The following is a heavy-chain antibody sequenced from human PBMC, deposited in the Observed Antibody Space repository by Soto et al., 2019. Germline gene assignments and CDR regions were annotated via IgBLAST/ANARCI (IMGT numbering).Heavy chain of an antibody. CDR2: TRNKANSYTT. J-gene: IGHJ2*01. CDR1: GFTFSSYA. Sequence: GGSLRLSCAASGFTFSSYAMSWVRQAPGKGLERIGRTRNKANSYTTEYAASVKGRFTISRDDSKDSLYLQMSSLKTEDTAVYYCARNNGLNRYFDLWGRGTLVTVSS. CDR3: ARNNGLNRYFDL. V-gene: IGHV3-72*01. D-gene: IGHD1-20*01.